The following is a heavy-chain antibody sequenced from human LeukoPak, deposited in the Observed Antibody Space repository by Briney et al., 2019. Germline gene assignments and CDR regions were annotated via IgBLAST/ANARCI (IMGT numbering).Heavy chain of an antibody. CDR1: GGSISSYY. Sequence: SETLSLTCTVSGGSISSYYWSWIRQPPGKGLEWIGDIYYSGSTNYNPSLKSRVTISVDTSKNQFSLKLSSVTAADTAVYYCARVGGYYYDSSGYYFDYWGQGTLVTVSS. V-gene: IGHV4-59*12. CDR2: IYYSGST. CDR3: ARVGGYYYDSSGYYFDY. D-gene: IGHD3-22*01. J-gene: IGHJ4*02.